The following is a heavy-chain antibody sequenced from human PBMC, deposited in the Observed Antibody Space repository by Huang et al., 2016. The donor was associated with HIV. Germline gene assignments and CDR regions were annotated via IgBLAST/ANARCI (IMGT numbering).Heavy chain of an antibody. CDR3: ARARRHSGNSGLIDL. CDR2: VIPVYGTA. J-gene: IGHJ1*01. V-gene: IGHV1-69*13. D-gene: IGHD2-21*02. Sequence: HVHLVQSGAEVKKPGSSVKVSCKAFGGTFSTDAITWVRQAHGQGLERMGGVIPVYGTANYAQKVQDRVTFTADEFSTTAYMELSDLKYEDTASYFCARARRHSGNSGLIDLWGQGTLVTVSS. CDR1: GGTFSTDA.